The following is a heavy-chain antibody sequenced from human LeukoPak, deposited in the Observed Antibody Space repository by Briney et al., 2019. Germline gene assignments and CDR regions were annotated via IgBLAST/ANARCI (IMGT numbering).Heavy chain of an antibody. V-gene: IGHV4-34*01. CDR3: AFRGGPRRRFDY. D-gene: IGHD3-10*01. CDR1: GGSFSGYY. CDR2: INPSGST. J-gene: IGHJ4*02. Sequence: SETLSLTCAVYGGSFSGYYWSWIRQPPGKGLEWIGEINPSGSTNYNPSLKSRVTISVDTSKNQFSLKLSSVTAADTAVYYCAFRGGPRRRFDYWGQGTLVTVSS.